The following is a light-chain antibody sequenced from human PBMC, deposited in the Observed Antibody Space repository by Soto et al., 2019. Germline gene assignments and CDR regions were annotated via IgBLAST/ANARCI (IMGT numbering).Light chain of an antibody. CDR1: QTVNTW. CDR2: KAS. J-gene: IGKJ1*01. CDR3: QQLGT. V-gene: IGKV1-5*03. Sequence: DIQMTQSPSPLSASVGERVTITCRASQTVNTWLAWYQHKPGEAPKLLIYKASSLESGVPSRFSGSGSGTEFTLTISSLQPEDFATYYCQQLGTLGQGTKVDIK.